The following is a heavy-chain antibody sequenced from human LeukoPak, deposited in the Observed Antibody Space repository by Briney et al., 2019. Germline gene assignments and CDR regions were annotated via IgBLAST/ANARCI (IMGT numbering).Heavy chain of an antibody. Sequence: PSETLSLTCTVSGDSISSSNYFWGWIRRPPGKGLEWIGSIYRSGTTYYIPSLKSRVTISVDTSKNQFSLKLSSVTAADTAVYYCARGDYSNMDVWGKGTTVTVSS. CDR3: ARGDYSNMDV. J-gene: IGHJ6*03. V-gene: IGHV4-39*01. D-gene: IGHD4-11*01. CDR2: IYRSGTT. CDR1: GDSISSSNYF.